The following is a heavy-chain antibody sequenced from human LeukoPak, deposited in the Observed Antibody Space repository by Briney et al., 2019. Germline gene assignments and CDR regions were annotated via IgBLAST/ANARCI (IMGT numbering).Heavy chain of an antibody. CDR1: GLTFSRFW. D-gene: IGHD2-15*01. CDR2: INENGNEK. J-gene: IGHJ4*02. Sequence: GGSLRLSCAASGLTFSRFWMSWVRQAPGKGLEWVANINENGNEKYYVDSVKGRFIVSRDNARNSLYLQMNNLRAEDTAVYYCARGGDGTAAGDYGAQGPLV. CDR3: ARGGDGTAAGDY. V-gene: IGHV3-7*01.